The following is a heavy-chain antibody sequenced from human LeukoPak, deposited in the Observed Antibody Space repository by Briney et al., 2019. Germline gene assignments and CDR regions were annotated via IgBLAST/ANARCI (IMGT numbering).Heavy chain of an antibody. Sequence: PGGSLRLSCAASGFTFSNYGMHWVRQAPGKGLEWVAVISYDGSNKYYADSVKGRFTISRDNSKNTLYLQMNSLRAEDTAVYYCARDLSPYSSSGHYYYYYYMDVWGKGTTVTVSS. D-gene: IGHD6-19*01. CDR2: ISYDGSNK. CDR1: GFTFSNYG. CDR3: ARDLSPYSSSGHYYYYYYMDV. J-gene: IGHJ6*03. V-gene: IGHV3-30*03.